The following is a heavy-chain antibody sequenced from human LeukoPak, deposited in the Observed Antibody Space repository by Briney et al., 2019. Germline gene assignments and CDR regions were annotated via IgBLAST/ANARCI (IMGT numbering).Heavy chain of an antibody. J-gene: IGHJ4*02. CDR1: GFTFSSYA. Sequence: GGSLRLSCAASGFTFSSYAMSWVRQAPGKGLEWVSAISGSGGSTYYADSVKGRFTISRDNSKNTLYLQMNSLRAEDTAVYYCAKPAWDSSGHYQIFDYWGQGTLVTVSS. CDR3: AKPAWDSSGHYQIFDY. CDR2: ISGSGGST. V-gene: IGHV3-23*01. D-gene: IGHD3-22*01.